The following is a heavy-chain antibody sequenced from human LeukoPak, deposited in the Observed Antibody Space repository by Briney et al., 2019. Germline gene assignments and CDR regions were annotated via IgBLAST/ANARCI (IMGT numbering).Heavy chain of an antibody. CDR2: ISGRSSHI. D-gene: IGHD3-16*01. Sequence: GGSLRLSCVASGFTFNTYSMNWVRQAPGKGLEWVSAISGRSSHIYYGESVKGRFTISRDNAKNSLYLQMDSLGVEDTAVYYCGRAFPPLRTSSAGDLWGQGTLVIVSS. J-gene: IGHJ1*01. V-gene: IGHV3-21*01. CDR1: GFTFNTYS. CDR3: GRAFPPLRTSSAGDL.